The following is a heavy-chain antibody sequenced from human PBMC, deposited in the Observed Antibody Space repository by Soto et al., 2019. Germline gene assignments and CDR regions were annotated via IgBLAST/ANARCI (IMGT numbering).Heavy chain of an antibody. Sequence: SETLSLTCSVSGDSVSSGAYYWSWIRQPPGKGLEWIGYVYYRGSTSYNPSLETGVTISVDTSKNQFSLKLTSVTPADTAIYYCARVKRSTSRLDPWGQGTLVTVSS. D-gene: IGHD1-26*01. CDR3: ARVKRSTSRLDP. J-gene: IGHJ5*02. CDR1: GDSVSSGAYY. CDR2: VYYRGST. V-gene: IGHV4-61*08.